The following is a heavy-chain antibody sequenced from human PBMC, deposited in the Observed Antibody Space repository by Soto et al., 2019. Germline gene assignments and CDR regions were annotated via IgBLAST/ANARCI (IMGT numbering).Heavy chain of an antibody. V-gene: IGHV4-34*01. CDR3: ARAPHYVWGSYRFHYGMDV. CDR1: GGSFSGYY. J-gene: IGHJ6*02. CDR2: INHSGST. D-gene: IGHD3-16*02. Sequence: SETLSLTCAVYGGSFSGYYWSWIRQPPGKGLEWIGEINHSGSTNYNPSLKGRVTISVDTSKNQFSLKLSSVTAADTAVYYCARAPHYVWGSYRFHYGMDVWGQGTTVTVSS.